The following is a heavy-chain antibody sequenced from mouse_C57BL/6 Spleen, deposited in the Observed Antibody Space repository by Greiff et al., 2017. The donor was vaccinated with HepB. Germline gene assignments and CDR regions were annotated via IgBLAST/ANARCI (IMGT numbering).Heavy chain of an antibody. J-gene: IGHJ3*01. CDR2: ILPNSGST. Sequence: VQLQQPGAELVKPGASVKLSCKASGYTFTSYCMPWVKQRPGQGLEWIGMILPNSGSTNYKEKFKSKATLTGAKSSSTAYLQLSSVTSEDSAVYYCARETYDDYGAWFADWGQGALVTVST. D-gene: IGHD2-4*01. CDR3: ARETYDDYGAWFAD. CDR1: GYTFTSYC. V-gene: IGHV1-64*01.